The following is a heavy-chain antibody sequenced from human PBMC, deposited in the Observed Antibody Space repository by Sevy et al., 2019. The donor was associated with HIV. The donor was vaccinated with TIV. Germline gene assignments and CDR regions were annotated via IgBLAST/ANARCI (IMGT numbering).Heavy chain of an antibody. V-gene: IGHV3-30*03. CDR1: GFTFTTSG. CDR3: ASAFTGYNGMDV. CDR2: ISYHGRDK. Sequence: GGSLRLSCVVSGFTFTTSGMHWVRQAPGKGLEWVAVISYHGRDKFYADSVKGRFTISRDNSDNILYLHMNSLRSEDTAVYYCASAFTGYNGMDVWGQGTMVTVSS. J-gene: IGHJ6*02. D-gene: IGHD1-1*01.